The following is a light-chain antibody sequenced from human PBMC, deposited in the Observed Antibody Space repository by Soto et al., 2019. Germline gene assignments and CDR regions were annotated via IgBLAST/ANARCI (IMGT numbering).Light chain of an antibody. CDR1: TRDIGGYNR. J-gene: IGLJ3*02. CDR2: AVT. Sequence: QSALTQPPSVSGSPGQSVTISCSGTTRDIGGYNRVSWYQQPPGTVPKLIIYAVTNRPSGVPDRFSGSKSGNTASLTISGLQAEDEGDYYCSLYTSRGTGVFGGGTKLTVL. CDR3: SLYTSRGTGV. V-gene: IGLV2-18*01.